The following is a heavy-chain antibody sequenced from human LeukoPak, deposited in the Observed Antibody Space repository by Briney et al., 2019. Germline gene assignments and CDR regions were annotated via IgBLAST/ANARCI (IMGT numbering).Heavy chain of an antibody. V-gene: IGHV3-15*01. CDR2: IKSKTDGGTT. J-gene: IGHJ4*02. D-gene: IGHD6-13*01. CDR1: GFTFSNAW. CDR3: ARERRIAAAGKSLFFDY. Sequence: GGSLRLSCAASGFTFSNAWMSWVRQAPGRGLEWVGRIKSKTDGGTTDYAAPVKGRFTISRDDSKNTLYLRMNSLNTEDTAVYYCARERRIAAAGKSLFFDYWGQGTLVTVSS.